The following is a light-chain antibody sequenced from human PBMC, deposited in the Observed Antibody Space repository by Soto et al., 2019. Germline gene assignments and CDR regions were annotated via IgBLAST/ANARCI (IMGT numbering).Light chain of an antibody. CDR1: GSNIGSNY. V-gene: IGLV1-51*01. CDR2: DND. CDR3: GTWDSSLSAYV. Sequence: QSVLTQPPSVSAAPGQKVTISCSGSGSNIGSNYVSWYQQLPGTVPKLLIYDNDKRPSGIPDRFSGSKSGTSATLGITGLQTGDEADYYCGTWDSSLSAYVFATGTKLTVL. J-gene: IGLJ1*01.